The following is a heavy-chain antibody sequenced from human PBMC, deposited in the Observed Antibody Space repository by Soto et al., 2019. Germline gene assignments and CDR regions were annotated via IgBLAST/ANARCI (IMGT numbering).Heavy chain of an antibody. J-gene: IGHJ6*03. V-gene: IGHV3-30*18. CDR3: AKGYCSSTTCYSYVDV. D-gene: IGHD2-2*01. Sequence: GGSLRLSCAASGFTFSTYGMHWVRQAPGKGLEWVAVISYDGSNKYYADSVKGRFTISRDNSKNTLYLQMNSLRAEDTAVYYCAKGYCSSTTCYSYVDVWGKGTTVTVSS. CDR1: GFTFSTYG. CDR2: ISYDGSNK.